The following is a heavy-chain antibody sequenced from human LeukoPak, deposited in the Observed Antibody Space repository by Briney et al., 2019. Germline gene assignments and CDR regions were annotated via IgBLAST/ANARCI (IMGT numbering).Heavy chain of an antibody. CDR1: GGSISSYY. CDR3: ARVHLYSGYTDAFDI. CDR2: IYTSGST. Sequence: SETLSLTCTVSGGSISSYYWSWIRQPAGKGLEWIGRIYTSGSTNYNPSLKSRVTMSVDTSKNQFSLKLSSVTAADTAVYYCARVHLYSGYTDAFDIWGQGTMVTVSS. D-gene: IGHD5-12*01. J-gene: IGHJ3*02. V-gene: IGHV4-4*07.